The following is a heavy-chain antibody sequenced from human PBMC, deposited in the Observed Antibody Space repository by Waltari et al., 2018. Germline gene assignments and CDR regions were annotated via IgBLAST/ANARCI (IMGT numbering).Heavy chain of an antibody. CDR1: GGSVSSSSYY. J-gene: IGHJ6*02. D-gene: IGHD3-3*01. CDR3: ARVSGPVYDGMDV. CDR2: IDYSGGT. Sequence: QLQLQESGPGLVKPSETLSLTCTVSGGSVSSSSYYWGWIRHPPGQGLEWIGSIDYSGGTYYNATLKSRVTISEETPKTQFYLKMSSVTDADTAVYYCARVSGPVYDGMDVWGQGTTVIVSS. V-gene: IGHV4-39*01.